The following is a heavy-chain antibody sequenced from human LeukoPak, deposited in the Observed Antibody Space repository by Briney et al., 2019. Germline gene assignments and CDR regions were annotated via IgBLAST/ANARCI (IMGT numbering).Heavy chain of an antibody. CDR3: ARDNYYDSSGYSTQPGFDP. CDR2: INPNSGGT. V-gene: IGHV1-2*06. CDR1: GYTFTGYD. Sequence: GASVKVSCKASGYTFTGYDINWVRQAPGQGLEWMGRINPNSGGTNYAQKFQGRVTMTRDTSISTAYMELSRLRSDDTAVYYCARDNYYDSSGYSTQPGFDPWGQGTLVTVSS. D-gene: IGHD3-22*01. J-gene: IGHJ5*02.